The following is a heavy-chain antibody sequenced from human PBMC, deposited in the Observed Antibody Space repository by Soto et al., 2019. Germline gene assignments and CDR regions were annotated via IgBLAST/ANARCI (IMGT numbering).Heavy chain of an antibody. Sequence: PGESLKISCKASGYSFSSYWIAWVRQMPGKGLEWMGIIYPADSDIRYSESSEGHVTISVDKSISTAYLQWSSLKASDTAIYYCATSPFPTTSFGIDVCGQGTTVTVSS. D-gene: IGHD5-12*01. J-gene: IGHJ6*02. CDR1: GYSFSSYW. CDR3: ATSPFPTTSFGIDV. V-gene: IGHV5-51*01. CDR2: IYPADSDI.